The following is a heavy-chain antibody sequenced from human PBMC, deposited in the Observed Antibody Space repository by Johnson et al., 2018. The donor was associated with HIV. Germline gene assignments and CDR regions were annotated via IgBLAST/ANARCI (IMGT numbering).Heavy chain of an antibody. J-gene: IGHJ3*02. D-gene: IGHD1-26*01. CDR1: GFTFSGYW. V-gene: IGHV3-7*01. CDR2: LNEGGSQK. Sequence: VQLVESGGGLVQPGGTLRLSCAASGFTFSGYWMSWVRQAPGKGLEWVATLNEGGSQKYYVDAVKGRFSISRDNAKNSLYLQMNSLRAEDTAVYYCATKGSKWELIVEGFDIWGQGTMVTVSS. CDR3: ATKGSKWELIVEGFDI.